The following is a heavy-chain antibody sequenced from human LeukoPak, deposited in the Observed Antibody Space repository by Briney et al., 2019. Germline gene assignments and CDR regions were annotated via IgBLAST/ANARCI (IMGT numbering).Heavy chain of an antibody. D-gene: IGHD3-22*01. V-gene: IGHV4-39*07. CDR2: IYYSGST. Sequence: SETLSLTCTVSGGSISNSSYYWGWIRQPPGKGLEWIGSIYYSGSTYYNPSLKSRVTISVDTSKNQFSLKLSSVTAADTAVYYCARYNYYDSSLPRRFAFDIWGQGTMVTVSS. CDR1: GGSISNSSYY. J-gene: IGHJ3*02. CDR3: ARYNYYDSSLPRRFAFDI.